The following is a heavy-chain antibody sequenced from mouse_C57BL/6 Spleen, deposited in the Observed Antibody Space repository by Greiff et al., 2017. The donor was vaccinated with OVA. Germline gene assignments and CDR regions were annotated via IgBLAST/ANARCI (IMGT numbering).Heavy chain of an antibody. CDR2: ISYDGSN. CDR3: ARDRFWLDY. Sequence: DVQLQESGPGLVKPSQSLSLTCSVTGYSITSGYYWNWIRQFPGNKLEWMGYISYDGSNNYNPSLKNRISITRDTSKNQFFLKLNSVTTEDTATEYCARDRFWLDYWGKGTTLTVSS. V-gene: IGHV3-6*01. CDR1: GYSITSGYY. J-gene: IGHJ2*01.